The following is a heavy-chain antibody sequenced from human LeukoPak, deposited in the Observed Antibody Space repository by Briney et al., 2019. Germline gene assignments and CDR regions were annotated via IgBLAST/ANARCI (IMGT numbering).Heavy chain of an antibody. J-gene: IGHJ4*02. D-gene: IGHD3-22*01. CDR2: INHSGST. CDR3: ATGYYYDSSGYYAPDY. V-gene: IGHV4-34*01. Sequence: KASETLSLTCAVYGGSFSGYYWSWIRQPPGKGLEWIGEINHSGSTNYNPSLKSRVTISVDTSKNQFSLKLSSVTAADTAVYYCATGYYYDSSGYYAPDYWGQGTLVTVSS. CDR1: GGSFSGYY.